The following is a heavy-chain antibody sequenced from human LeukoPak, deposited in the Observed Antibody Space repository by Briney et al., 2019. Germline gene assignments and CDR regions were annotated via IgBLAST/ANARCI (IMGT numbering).Heavy chain of an antibody. D-gene: IGHD2-8*01. J-gene: IGHJ4*02. CDR2: INDSGRT. V-gene: IGHV4-34*01. CDR3: AREPLGYCTNGVCLVDY. CDR1: GGSFSDYY. Sequence: PSETLSLTCAVYGGSFSDYYWTWIRQPPGKGLEWMGEINDSGRTSYNPSLKSRVTISLDTSQNQFSLKLSSVTAADTAVYYCAREPLGYCTNGVCLVDYWGQGTLVTVSS.